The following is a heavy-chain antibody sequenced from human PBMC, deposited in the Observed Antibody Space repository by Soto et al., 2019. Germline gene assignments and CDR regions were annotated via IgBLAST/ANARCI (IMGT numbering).Heavy chain of an antibody. CDR2: TSYDGTNK. V-gene: IGHV3-30-3*01. CDR1: GFSFSSYA. CDR3: ASDGGGGNSPIHYYGMAV. Sequence: QVQLVESGGGVVQPGRSLRLSCVASGFSFSSYAMYWVRQAPGKGLAWVAVTSYDGTNKYYADSVKGRFTISRDNSNNMLYLQLNSLRPDDTAVYYCASDGGGGNSPIHYYGMAVWGQGTTVTVSS. J-gene: IGHJ6*02. D-gene: IGHD2-21*02.